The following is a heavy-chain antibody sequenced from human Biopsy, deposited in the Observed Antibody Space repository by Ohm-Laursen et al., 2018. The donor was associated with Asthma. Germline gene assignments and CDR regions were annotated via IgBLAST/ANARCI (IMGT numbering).Heavy chain of an antibody. CDR3: AKSADYYDSTDYLDF. Sequence: SLRLSCTASGFTFADYGMSWVRQAPGKGLDWVSGINWNGGSTGYADSVKGRFTISRDNAKNSLYLQMQSLRPEDTAFYYCAKSADYYDSTDYLDFWGRGTLVTVSS. J-gene: IGHJ4*01. CDR2: INWNGGST. V-gene: IGHV3-20*04. CDR1: GFTFADYG. D-gene: IGHD3-22*01.